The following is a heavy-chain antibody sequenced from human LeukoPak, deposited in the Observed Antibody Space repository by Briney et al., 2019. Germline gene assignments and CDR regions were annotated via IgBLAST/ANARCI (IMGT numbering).Heavy chain of an antibody. J-gene: IGHJ4*02. D-gene: IGHD5-18*01. CDR3: ARGGWTAMPDY. CDR1: GYTFTSYY. Sequence: SVKVSCKASGYTFTSYYMHWVRQAPGQGLEWMGGIIPIFGTANYAQKFQGRVTITADESTSTAYMELSSLRSEDTAVYYCARGGWTAMPDYWGQGTLVTVSS. V-gene: IGHV1-69*13. CDR2: IIPIFGTA.